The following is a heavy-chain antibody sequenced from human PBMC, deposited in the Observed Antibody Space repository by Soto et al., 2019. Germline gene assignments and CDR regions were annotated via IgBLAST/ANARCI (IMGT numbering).Heavy chain of an antibody. Sequence: PSETLSLTCTVSGGSISSGGYYWSWIRQHPGKGLEWIGYIYYSGSTYYNPSLKSRVTISVDTSKNQFSLKLSSVTAADTAVYYCARALKMTETYCFDYWGQGTRVTASS. J-gene: IGHJ4*02. CDR3: ARALKMTETYCFDY. CDR1: GGSISSGGYY. CDR2: IYYSGST. V-gene: IGHV4-31*03.